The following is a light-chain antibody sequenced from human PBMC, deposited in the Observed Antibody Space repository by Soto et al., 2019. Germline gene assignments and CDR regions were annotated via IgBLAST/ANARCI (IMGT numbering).Light chain of an antibody. CDR2: EVT. J-gene: IGLJ2*01. V-gene: IGLV2-14*01. CDR1: SSDIGGYNY. Sequence: QSALTQPASVSGSPGQSITLSCTGTSSDIGGYNYVSRYQQHPGEAPTLLIYEVTNRPSGVSDRFSGSKSGNTASLTISGLQAEDEADYYCSSYARTSTVIFGGGTQVTVL. CDR3: SSYARTSTVI.